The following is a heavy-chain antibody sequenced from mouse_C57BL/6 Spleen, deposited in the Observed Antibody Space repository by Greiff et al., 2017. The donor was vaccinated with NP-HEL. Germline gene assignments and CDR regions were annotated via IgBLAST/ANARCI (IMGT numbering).Heavy chain of an antibody. CDR3: ARLGTDY. CDR1: GFTFSDYG. Sequence: EVQGVESGGGLVKPGGSLKLSCAASGFTFSDYGMHWVRQAPEKGLEWVAYISSGSSTIYYADTVKGRFTISRDNAKNTLFRQMTSLRSEDTAMYYCARLGTDYWGQGTTLTVSS. V-gene: IGHV5-17*01. CDR2: ISSGSSTI. J-gene: IGHJ2*01. D-gene: IGHD4-1*01.